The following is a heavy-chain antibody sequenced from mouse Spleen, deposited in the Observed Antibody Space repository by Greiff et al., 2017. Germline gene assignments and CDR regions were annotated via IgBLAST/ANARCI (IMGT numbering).Heavy chain of an antibody. CDR1: GYTFTSYW. CDR2: IHPSDSDT. Sequence: QVQLQQPGAELVKPGASVKVSCKASGYTFTSYWMHWVKQRPGQGLEWIGRIHPSDSDTNYNQKFNGKATLTVDKSSSTAYMQLSSLTSEDSAVYYCAPQLGPGWYFDVWGAGTTVTVSS. V-gene: IGHV1-74*01. D-gene: IGHD4-1*02. J-gene: IGHJ1*01. CDR3: APQLGPGWYFDV.